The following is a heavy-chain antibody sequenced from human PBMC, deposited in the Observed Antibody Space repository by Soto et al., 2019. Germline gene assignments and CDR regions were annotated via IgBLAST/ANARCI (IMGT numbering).Heavy chain of an antibody. CDR2: TIPLLNVA. CDR3: ARDSPIGSTFSGYDAIDS. Sequence: SVTVSCKASVGTFNTSTFTWVRQDPGQGLEWMGRTIPLLNVADYAQDFQGRLTITADKSTSTTYMELTSLTSKDTAVYYCARDSPIGSTFSGYDAIDSWGQGTLVTVSS. D-gene: IGHD5-12*01. J-gene: IGHJ4*02. V-gene: IGHV1-69*04. CDR1: VGTFNTST.